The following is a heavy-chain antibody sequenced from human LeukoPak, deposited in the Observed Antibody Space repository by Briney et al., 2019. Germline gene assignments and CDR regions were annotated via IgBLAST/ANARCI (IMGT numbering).Heavy chain of an antibody. Sequence: PGGSLRLSCATSGFTFSINAMSWVRQAPGRGLEWVSVISDSGDSTNYADSVKGRLTISRDNSKNTVYLQMNSLRVEDTAVYYCAKVGIVVGGDYYDYWGQGTLVTVSS. CDR2: ISDSGDST. D-gene: IGHD3-22*01. CDR1: GFTFSINA. J-gene: IGHJ4*02. CDR3: AKVGIVVGGDYYDY. V-gene: IGHV3-23*01.